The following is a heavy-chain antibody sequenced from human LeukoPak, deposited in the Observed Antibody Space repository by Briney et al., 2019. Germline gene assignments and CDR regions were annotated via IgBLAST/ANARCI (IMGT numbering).Heavy chain of an antibody. J-gene: IGHJ4*02. CDR1: GFTFSSYE. D-gene: IGHD4-17*01. CDR2: ISSSSITYI. CDR3: ARTTVTTPNFDY. Sequence: KSGGSLRLSCAASGFTFSSYEMNWVRQAPGKGLEWVSSISSSSITYIYYADSVKGRFTISRDNAKNSLYSQMNSLGAEDTAVYYCARTTVTTPNFDYWGQGTLVTVSS. V-gene: IGHV3-21*01.